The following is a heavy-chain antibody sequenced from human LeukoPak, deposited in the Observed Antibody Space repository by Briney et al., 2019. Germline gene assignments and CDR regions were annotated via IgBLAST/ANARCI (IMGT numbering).Heavy chain of an antibody. CDR2: ISSSSSTI. Sequence: PGGSLRLSCAASGFTFSSYAMSWVRQAPGKGLEWVSYISSSSSTIYYADSVKGRFTISRDNAKNSLYLQMNSLRDEDTAVYYCARASRGSFDYWGQGTLVTVSS. D-gene: IGHD3-10*01. J-gene: IGHJ4*02. CDR1: GFTFSSYA. CDR3: ARASRGSFDY. V-gene: IGHV3-48*02.